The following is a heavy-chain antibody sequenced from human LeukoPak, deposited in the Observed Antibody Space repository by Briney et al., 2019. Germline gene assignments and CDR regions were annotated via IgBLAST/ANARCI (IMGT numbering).Heavy chain of an antibody. D-gene: IGHD6-19*01. CDR3: ARPRSGKAQYGMDV. J-gene: IGHJ6*02. CDR1: GYTFTCYY. Sequence: ASVKVSCKASGYTFTCYYMHWVRQAPGQGLEWMGWINPNSGGTNYAKKFQGRVTMTRDTSISTAYMELSRLRSDDTAVYYCARPRSGKAQYGMDVWGQGTTVTVSS. V-gene: IGHV1-2*02. CDR2: INPNSGGT.